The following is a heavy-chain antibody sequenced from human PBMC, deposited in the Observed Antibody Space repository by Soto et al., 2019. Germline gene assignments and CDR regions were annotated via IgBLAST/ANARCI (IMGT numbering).Heavy chain of an antibody. CDR1: GCTISSYY. CDR2: IYFRGST. J-gene: IGHJ4*02. Sequence: SVTLSHTSPVSGCTISSYYWNWIRQPPGKGLEWIGYIYFRGSTNYNPSLKSRVTISVDTSKNQFSLKLSSVTAADTAVYYCARDPGGRYDYWGQGTLVTVSS. CDR3: ARDPGGRYDY. V-gene: IGHV4-59*01. D-gene: IGHD2-15*01.